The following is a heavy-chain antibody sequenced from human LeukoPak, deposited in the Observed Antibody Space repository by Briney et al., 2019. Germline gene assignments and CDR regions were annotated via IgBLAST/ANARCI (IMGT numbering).Heavy chain of an antibody. D-gene: IGHD6-13*01. Sequence: GASVKVSCKASGYTFTGYYMHWVRQAPGQGLEWMGWINPNSGGTNYAQKFQGWVTMTRDTSVSTAYMELSRLRSDDTAVYYCARGRPTHTREGLTTYSSSSVNRTDWFDPWGQGTLVTVSS. CDR2: INPNSGGT. J-gene: IGHJ5*02. CDR3: ARGRPTHTREGLTTYSSSSVNRTDWFDP. CDR1: GYTFTGYY. V-gene: IGHV1-2*04.